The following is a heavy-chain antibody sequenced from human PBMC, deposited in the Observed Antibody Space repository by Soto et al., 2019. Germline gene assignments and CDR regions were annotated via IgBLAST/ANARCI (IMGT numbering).Heavy chain of an antibody. J-gene: IGHJ4*02. D-gene: IGHD6-13*01. CDR3: ARSPYSAPGYYFDY. CDR1: GGTFSSYA. Sequence: QVQLVQSGAEVKKPGSSVKVSCKASGGTFSSYAISWVRQAPGQGLEWMGGTIPIFGTANYAQKFQGRVTITADESTSTAYMELSSLRSEDTAVYYCARSPYSAPGYYFDYWGQGTLVTVSS. CDR2: TIPIFGTA. V-gene: IGHV1-69*12.